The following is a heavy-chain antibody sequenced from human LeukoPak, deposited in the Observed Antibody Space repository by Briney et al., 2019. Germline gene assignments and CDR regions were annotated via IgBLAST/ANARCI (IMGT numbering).Heavy chain of an antibody. D-gene: IGHD5-24*01. J-gene: IGHJ1*01. Sequence: GGSLRLSCAASGFTFTTYWMHWVRQAPGKGLEWLSVISGSGDNTVMSGSGENTYYADSVKGRFTISRDNSKNTLYLQMNDLRDEDTAVYYCVQEARRDGYKLAPVAEHWGQGTLVTVSS. V-gene: IGHV3-23*01. CDR2: ISGSGDNTVMSGSGENT. CDR3: VQEARRDGYKLAPVAEH. CDR1: GFTFTTYW.